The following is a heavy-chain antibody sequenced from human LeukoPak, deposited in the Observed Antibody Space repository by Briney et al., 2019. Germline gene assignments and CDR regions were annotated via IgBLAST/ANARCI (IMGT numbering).Heavy chain of an antibody. Sequence: ASVKVSCKASGYTFTGYYMHWVRQAPGQGLEWMGWINPNSGGTNYAQKFQGRVTMTRNTSISTAYMELSSLRSEDTAVYYCARSRLVLLWFGELLPDAFDIWGQGTMVTVSS. CDR3: ARSRLVLLWFGELLPDAFDI. CDR2: INPNSGGT. J-gene: IGHJ3*02. D-gene: IGHD3-10*01. V-gene: IGHV1-2*02. CDR1: GYTFTGYY.